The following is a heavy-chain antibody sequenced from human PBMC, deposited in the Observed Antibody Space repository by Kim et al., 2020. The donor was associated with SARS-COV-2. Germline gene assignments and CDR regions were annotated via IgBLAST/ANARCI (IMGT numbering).Heavy chain of an antibody. Sequence: GGSLRLSCAASQFTFSTSWMHWVRQSPGKGLAWVSRIDTGGSNTIYADFVKGRFTISRDNTKNTLYLLMNSPRAEDSGVYFCARDQSRAGPTTVYYWGQG. V-gene: IGHV3-74*01. D-gene: IGHD1-26*01. CDR2: IDTGGSNT. J-gene: IGHJ4*02. CDR3: ARDQSRAGPTTVYY. CDR1: QFTFSTSW.